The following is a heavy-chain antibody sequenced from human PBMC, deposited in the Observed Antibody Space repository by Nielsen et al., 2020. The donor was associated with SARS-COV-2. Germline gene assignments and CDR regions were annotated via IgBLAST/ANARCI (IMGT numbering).Heavy chain of an antibody. Sequence: GESLKISCAASGFTFSRYAMSWVRQAPGKGLEWVSAISGSGGSTYYADSVKGRFTISRDNSKNTLYLQMNSLRAEDTALYYCAKEGNSGSAYDQWGQGTLVTVSS. J-gene: IGHJ5*02. CDR1: GFTFSRYA. CDR3: AKEGNSGSAYDQ. CDR2: ISGSGGST. V-gene: IGHV3-23*01. D-gene: IGHD1-26*01.